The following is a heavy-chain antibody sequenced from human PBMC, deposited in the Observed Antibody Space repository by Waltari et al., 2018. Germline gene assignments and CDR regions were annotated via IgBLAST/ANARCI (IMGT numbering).Heavy chain of an antibody. D-gene: IGHD6-19*01. V-gene: IGHV4-39*07. Sequence: QLQLQESGPGLVKPSETLSLPCTVSGGSISSRSYYWGWIRQPTGKGLEWIGSIYYSGSTYYNPSLKSRVTISVDTSKNQFSLKLSSVTAADTAVYYCASRGIPVAGTGDYWGQGTLVTVSS. J-gene: IGHJ4*02. CDR2: IYYSGST. CDR1: GGSISSRSYY. CDR3: ASRGIPVAGTGDY.